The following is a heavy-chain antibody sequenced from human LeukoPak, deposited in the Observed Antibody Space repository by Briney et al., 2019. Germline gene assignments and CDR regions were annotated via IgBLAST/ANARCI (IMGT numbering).Heavy chain of an antibody. CDR2: IKQDGSEK. CDR1: GFTFSSYW. D-gene: IGHD3-10*01. CDR3: ARPMHYXXXXXYFYYGMDV. V-gene: IGHV3-7*01. J-gene: IGHJ6*02. Sequence: LPGGSLRLSCAASGFTFSSYWMSWVRQAPGKGLEWVANIKQDGSEKYYVDSVKGRFTISRDNAKNSLCLQMNSLRAEDTAVYYCARPMHYXXXXXYFYYGMDVWGQGTTVT.